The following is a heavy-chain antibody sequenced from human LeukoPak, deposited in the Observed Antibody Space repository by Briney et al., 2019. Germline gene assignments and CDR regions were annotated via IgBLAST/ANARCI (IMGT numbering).Heavy chain of an antibody. CDR1: GFAFSSYG. V-gene: IGHV3-30*02. CDR2: IRSDGSNK. Sequence: GGSLRLSCAPSGFAFSSYGMHWVRQAPGKGLEWVAFIRSDGSNKYYADSVKGRFTISRDNSKNTLCLQMNSLRAEDTAVYYCARGFRFPDVWGKGTTVTVSS. J-gene: IGHJ6*04. CDR3: ARGFRFPDV. D-gene: IGHD2-21*01.